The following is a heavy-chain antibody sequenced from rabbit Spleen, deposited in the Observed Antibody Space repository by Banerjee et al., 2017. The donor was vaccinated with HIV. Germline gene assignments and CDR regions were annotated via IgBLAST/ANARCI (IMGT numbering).Heavy chain of an antibody. CDR3: ARDDGSYDYIDVYFNL. CDR1: GFSFSAGYY. V-gene: IGHV1S40*01. Sequence: QSLEESGGDLVKPGASLTLTCTASGFSFSAGYYMCWVRQAPGKGLEWISCIAGSSSGFTYSATWAKGRFTCSKPTSTTVTLQMTSLTVADTATYFCARDDGSYDYIDVYFNLWGPGTLVTVS. CDR2: IAGSSSGFT. J-gene: IGHJ4*01. D-gene: IGHD6-1*01.